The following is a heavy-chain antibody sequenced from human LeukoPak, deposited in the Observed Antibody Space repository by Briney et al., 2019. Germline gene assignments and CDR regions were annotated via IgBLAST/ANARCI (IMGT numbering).Heavy chain of an antibody. D-gene: IGHD1-7*01. J-gene: IGHJ4*02. V-gene: IGHV3-9*01. Sequence: GGSLRLSCAVSGFIFDDYAMHWVRQAPGKGLEWVSGISWNSGTIDYAASVKGRFTISRDGAKNSLSLQMNSLRPEDTALYYCAKEGVRRTFDFWGQGALVTVSS. CDR3: AKEGVRRTFDF. CDR1: GFIFDDYA. CDR2: ISWNSGTI.